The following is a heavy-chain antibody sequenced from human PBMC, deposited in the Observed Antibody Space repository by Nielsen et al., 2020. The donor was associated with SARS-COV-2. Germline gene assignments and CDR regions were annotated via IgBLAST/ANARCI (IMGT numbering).Heavy chain of an antibody. CDR1: GFSFSESG. J-gene: IGHJ3*02. V-gene: IGHV3-73*01. Sequence: GESLKISCAASGFSFSESGMHWVRQASGKGLEWVGRIRSKANNYATGYAASMKGYFTISRDDSKNTAYLQMNNLRTEDTAVYYCTRVNPTSGSWFDALDIWGQGTMVTVSS. D-gene: IGHD6-13*01. CDR2: IRSKANNYAT. CDR3: TRVNPTSGSWFDALDI.